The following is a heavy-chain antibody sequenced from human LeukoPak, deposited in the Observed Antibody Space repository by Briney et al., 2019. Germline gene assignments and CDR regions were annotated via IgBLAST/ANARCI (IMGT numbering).Heavy chain of an antibody. CDR2: IDPNSGGP. D-gene: IGHD3-3*01. CDR3: ARASEWLGPFDP. J-gene: IGHJ5*02. V-gene: IGHV1-2*02. Sequence: ASVKVSCKVSGYTFTGYYMHWVRQAPGQGLEWMGWIDPNSGGPNYAQKFQGRVTMTRDTSIRTAYMELSRLSSDDTAVYYCARASEWLGPFDPWGQGTLVTVSS. CDR1: GYTFTGYY.